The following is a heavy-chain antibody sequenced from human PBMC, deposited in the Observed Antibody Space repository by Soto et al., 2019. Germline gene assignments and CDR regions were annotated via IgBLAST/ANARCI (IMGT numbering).Heavy chain of an antibody. J-gene: IGHJ3*02. CDR1: GYDFTSYG. CDR3: ARGRIVASIHDAFEI. D-gene: IGHD2-21*01. CDR2: ISAYNGKR. V-gene: IGHV1-18*01. Sequence: QGQLLQSGDEVKKPGASVRVSCRASGYDFTSYGISWVSKAPEQGLEWVSWISAYNGKRDTAQKLQGRVTMTLDTSTDTAHMELGDLTSADTAVYYCARGRIVASIHDAFEIWGQGTMVAVSS.